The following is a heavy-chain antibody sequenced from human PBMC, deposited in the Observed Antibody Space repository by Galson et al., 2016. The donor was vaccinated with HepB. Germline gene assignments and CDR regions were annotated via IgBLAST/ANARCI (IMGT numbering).Heavy chain of an antibody. CDR3: AKDSGAYYYDSSGYRRNAFDI. CDR2: ISWNSGSI. J-gene: IGHJ3*02. D-gene: IGHD3-22*01. CDR1: GFTLDHYA. V-gene: IGHV3-9*01. Sequence: SLRLSCAASGFTLDHYAMHWVRQAPGKGLEWVSGISWNSGSIGHADSVKGRFTISRDNAKNSLYLQMNSLRAGDTALYYCAKDSGAYYYDSSGYRRNAFDIWGQGTMVTVSS.